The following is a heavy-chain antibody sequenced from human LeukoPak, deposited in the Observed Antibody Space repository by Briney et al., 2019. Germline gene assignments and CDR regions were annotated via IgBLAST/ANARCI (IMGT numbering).Heavy chain of an antibody. CDR2: ISGSSDST. CDR3: AKASSTIFGVVIKREYYFDY. J-gene: IGHJ4*02. CDR1: GFTFSSYT. D-gene: IGHD3-3*01. V-gene: IGHV3-23*01. Sequence: GGSLRLSCAASGFTFSSYTMSWVRQAPGKGLEWVSAISGSSDSTYYGVSVKGRFSISRDNSKNTLYLQMNSLRAEDTAVYYCAKASSTIFGVVIKREYYFDYWGQGTLVTVSS.